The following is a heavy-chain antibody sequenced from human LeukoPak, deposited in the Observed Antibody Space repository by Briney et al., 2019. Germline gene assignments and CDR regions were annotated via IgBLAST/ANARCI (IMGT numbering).Heavy chain of an antibody. J-gene: IGHJ4*02. CDR2: INHSGST. CDR3: ARGPELLWFGELLSSHFDY. Sequence: PSETLSLTCAVYGGSFSGYYWSWIRQPPGKGLEWIGEINHSGSTNYNPSLKSRVTISVDTSKNQFSLKLSSVTAADTAVYYCARGPELLWFGELLSSHFDYWGQGTLVTVSS. CDR1: GGSFSGYY. V-gene: IGHV4-34*01. D-gene: IGHD3-10*01.